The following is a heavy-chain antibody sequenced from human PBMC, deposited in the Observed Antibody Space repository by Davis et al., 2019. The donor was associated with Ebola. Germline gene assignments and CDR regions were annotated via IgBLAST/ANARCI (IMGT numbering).Heavy chain of an antibody. V-gene: IGHV1-3*01. CDR3: ARDRVYSSGYDY. J-gene: IGHJ4*02. CDR2: INAGNGNT. D-gene: IGHD6-19*01. CDR1: GYTFTSYA. Sequence: AASVKVSCKASGYTFTSYAMHWVRQAPGQRLEWMGWINAGNGNTKYSQKFQGRVTITRDTSASTAYMELSSLRSEDTAVYYCARDRVYSSGYDYWGRGTLVTVSS.